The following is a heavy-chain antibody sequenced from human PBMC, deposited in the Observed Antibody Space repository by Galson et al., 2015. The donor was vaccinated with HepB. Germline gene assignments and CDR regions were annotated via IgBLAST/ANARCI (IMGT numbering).Heavy chain of an antibody. J-gene: IGHJ5*02. CDR3: ARDWDIVVVQAASDVGWFDP. CDR2: IIPMLGMT. D-gene: IGHD2-2*01. Sequence: SVKVSCKASGGTFSSYTISWVRQAPGHGLEWMGRIIPMLGMTNYPQKFQGRLTITADKSTSTTYMELSSLRSEDTAVYYCARDWDIVVVQAASDVGWFDPWGQGTLVTVSS. V-gene: IGHV1-69*04. CDR1: GGTFSSYT.